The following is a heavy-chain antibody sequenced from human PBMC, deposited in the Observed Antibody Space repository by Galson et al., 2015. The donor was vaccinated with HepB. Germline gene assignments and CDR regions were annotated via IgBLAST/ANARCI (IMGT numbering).Heavy chain of an antibody. CDR1: GYTFTSYD. CDR2: MNPNSGNT. V-gene: IGHV1-8*01. CDR3: ARDNNRRYYGSGSSGY. D-gene: IGHD3-10*01. J-gene: IGHJ4*02. Sequence: SVKVSCKASGYTFTSYDINWVRQATGQGPEWMGWMNPNSGNTGYAQKFQGRVTMTRNTSISTAYMELSSLRAEDTAVYYCARDNNRRYYGSGSSGYWGQGTLVAVSS.